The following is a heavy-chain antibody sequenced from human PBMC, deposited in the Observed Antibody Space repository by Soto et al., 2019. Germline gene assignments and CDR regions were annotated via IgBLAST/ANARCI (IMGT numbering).Heavy chain of an antibody. CDR1: GFTFNNYA. CDR2: ISGAASTT. V-gene: IGHV3-23*01. D-gene: IGHD5-18*01. CDR3: AKSGYTHDAFDI. J-gene: IGHJ3*02. Sequence: PGGSLRLSCAASGFTFNNYAMSWVRQPPGKGLEWVSAISGAASTTYYAGSVQGRFTISRDNSKNTVYLQMNSLRADDTGVYYCAKSGYTHDAFDIWGQGTMVTVSS.